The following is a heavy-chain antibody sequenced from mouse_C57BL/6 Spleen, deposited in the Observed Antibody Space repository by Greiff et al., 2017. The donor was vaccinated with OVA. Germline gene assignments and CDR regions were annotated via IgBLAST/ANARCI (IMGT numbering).Heavy chain of an antibody. J-gene: IGHJ2*01. D-gene: IGHD1-1*01. V-gene: IGHV5-4*01. CDR2: ISDGGSYT. CDR1: GFTFSSYA. CDR3: AREDYYGSGYYFDD. Sequence: DVHLVESGGGLVKPGGSLKLSCAASGFTFSSYAMSWVRQTPEKRLEWVATISDGGSYTYYPDNVKGRFTISRDNAKNNLYLQMSHLKAEDTAMYYCAREDYYGSGYYFDDWGQGTTLTVSS.